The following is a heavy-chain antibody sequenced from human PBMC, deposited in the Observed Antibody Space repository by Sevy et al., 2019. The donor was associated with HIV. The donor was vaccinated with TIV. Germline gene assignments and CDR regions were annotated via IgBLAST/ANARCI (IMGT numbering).Heavy chain of an antibody. V-gene: IGHV3-30*02. CDR3: SREPQSAAGKGYYYYGMDV. CDR1: GFTFSSYG. CDR2: IRYDGSNK. Sequence: GGSLRLSCAASGFTFSSYGMHWVRQAPGKGLEWVAFIRYDGSNKYYADSLKGRFIISRDNSKNTLYLQMNSLRAEDTAVYYYSREPQSAAGKGYYYYGMDVWGQGTTVTVSS. J-gene: IGHJ6*02. D-gene: IGHD6-13*01.